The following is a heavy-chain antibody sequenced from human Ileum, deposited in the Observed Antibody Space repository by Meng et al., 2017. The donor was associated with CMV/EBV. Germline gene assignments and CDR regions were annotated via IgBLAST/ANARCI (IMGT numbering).Heavy chain of an antibody. V-gene: IGHV3-11*01. CDR2: IGGGAGVT. J-gene: IGHJ4*02. Sequence: LSCAASVFSISDYYVSWIRQAPGKGLEWISYIGGGAGVTYYADSLKGRFTISRDNARKSLYLQMASLRVEDTAIYYCARGRRDIGFDSWGQGALVTVSS. D-gene: IGHD2-15*01. CDR3: ARGRRDIGFDS. CDR1: VFSISDYY.